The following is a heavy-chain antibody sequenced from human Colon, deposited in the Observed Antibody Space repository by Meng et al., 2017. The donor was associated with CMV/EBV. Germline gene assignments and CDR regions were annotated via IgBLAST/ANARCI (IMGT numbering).Heavy chain of an antibody. D-gene: IGHD6-25*01. CDR1: GFTFTRYS. CDR3: ARGGVTTGGYDY. J-gene: IGHJ4*02. V-gene: IGHV3-21*01. Sequence: VGLGGGRVNPGGSLGLFCAASGFTFTRYSMNWVRQAPGKGLEWVSSLDTTSTYIYYADSVKGRFTISRDNAKNSLYLQMNSLRADDTAIYYCARGGVTTGGYDYWGQGTLVTVSS. CDR2: LDTTSTYI.